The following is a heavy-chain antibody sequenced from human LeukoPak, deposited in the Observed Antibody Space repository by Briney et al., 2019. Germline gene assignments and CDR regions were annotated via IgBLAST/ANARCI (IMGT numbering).Heavy chain of an antibody. CDR1: GGSFSSFH. CDR3: ARSVGSNWSYFFDY. J-gene: IGHJ4*02. CDR2: VYGGGVT. V-gene: IGHV4-59*01. D-gene: IGHD6-13*01. Sequence: SETLSLTCTVSGGSFSSFHWNWLRQSPGRGLEWIGYVYGGGVTNYNPSLRFRVTMSIDTSKNKFSLNLKSVTAEDTAVYYCARSVGSNWSYFFDYWGQGTLVTVSS.